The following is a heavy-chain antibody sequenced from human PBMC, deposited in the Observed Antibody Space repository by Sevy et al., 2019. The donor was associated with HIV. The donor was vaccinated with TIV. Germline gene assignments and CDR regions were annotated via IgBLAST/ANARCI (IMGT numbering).Heavy chain of an antibody. D-gene: IGHD1-26*01. Sequence: GGSLRLSCAASGFTFSSYAMSWVRQAPGKGLEWVSVISGSGNNIYYADSVKGRFTISRDNSKNTLYLQMNSLRAEDTAVYYCAKGTSGGSYYVQHWGQGTLVTVSS. CDR2: ISGSGNNI. CDR1: GFTFSSYA. CDR3: AKGTSGGSYYVQH. V-gene: IGHV3-23*01. J-gene: IGHJ1*01.